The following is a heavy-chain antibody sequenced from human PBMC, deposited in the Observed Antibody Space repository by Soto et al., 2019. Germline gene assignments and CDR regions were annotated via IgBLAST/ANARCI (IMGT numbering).Heavy chain of an antibody. CDR3: ARMAAAGPLGSVYYGMDV. V-gene: IGHV3-13*05. CDR1: GFTFSSYD. D-gene: IGHD6-13*01. J-gene: IGHJ6*02. Sequence: EVKLLESGGTLVEPGGSLRLSCAASGFTFSSYDMHWVRQATGKGLEWVSAIGTAGDPYYPGSVKGRFTISRENAKNSLYLQMNSLRAGDTAVYYCARMAAAGPLGSVYYGMDVWGQGTTVTVSS. CDR2: IGTAGDP.